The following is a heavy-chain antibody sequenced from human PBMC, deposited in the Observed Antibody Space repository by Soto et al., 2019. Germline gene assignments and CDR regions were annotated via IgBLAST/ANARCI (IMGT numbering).Heavy chain of an antibody. D-gene: IGHD3-3*01. CDR3: ARDQETYYDFWSGYPPLEY. Sequence: EVQLVESGGGLVQPGGSLRLSCEASGFTFDNYYMSWVRQAPGKGLEWVAHIRQDGSEKYYGDSVKGRFTIARDNAKNSLSLEMNSLRAEDTAVYYCARDQETYYDFWSGYPPLEYWGQGTLVTVSS. V-gene: IGHV3-7*03. J-gene: IGHJ4*02. CDR1: GFTFDNYY. CDR2: IRQDGSEK.